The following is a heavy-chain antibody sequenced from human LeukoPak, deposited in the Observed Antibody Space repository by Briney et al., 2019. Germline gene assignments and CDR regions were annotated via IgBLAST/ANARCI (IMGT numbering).Heavy chain of an antibody. CDR3: ASESGSELGGPYYYYGMDV. J-gene: IGHJ6*02. CDR2: INPSGGST. D-gene: IGHD7-27*01. Sequence: ASVKVSCKASGYTFTSYYMHWVRQAPGQGLEWMGIINPSGGSTSYAQKFQGRVTMTRDMSTSTVYMELSSLRSEDTAVYYCASESGSELGGPYYYYGMDVWGQGTTVTVSS. V-gene: IGHV1-46*01. CDR1: GYTFTSYY.